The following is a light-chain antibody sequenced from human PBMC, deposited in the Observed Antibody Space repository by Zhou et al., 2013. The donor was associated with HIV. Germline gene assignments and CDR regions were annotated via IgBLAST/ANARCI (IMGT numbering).Light chain of an antibody. CDR3: QQYGSSPRT. J-gene: IGKJ1*01. CDR2: GAS. V-gene: IGKV3-20*01. Sequence: EIVLTQSPGTLSLSPGERATLSCRASQSVSSNNLAWYQQNPGQAPRLLIYGASSRATGIPDRFSGSGSGTDFTLTISRLEPEDFAVYYCQQYGSSPRTFGQGTKVEIK. CDR1: QSVSSNN.